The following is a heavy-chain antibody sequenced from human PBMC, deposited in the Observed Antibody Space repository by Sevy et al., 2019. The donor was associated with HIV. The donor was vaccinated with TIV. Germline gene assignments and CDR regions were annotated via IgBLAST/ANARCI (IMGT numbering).Heavy chain of an antibody. J-gene: IGHJ3*02. D-gene: IGHD3-22*01. CDR2: IIPLSGIA. Sequence: ASVKVSCKASGGTFSSYAFSWVRQAPGQGLEWMGRIIPLSGIANYAQKLQGRVTITADKSTNTAYMELSSLRSEDTAVYYCASESSVTKNDAFHMWGQGTMVTVSS. V-gene: IGHV1-69*04. CDR1: GGTFSSYA. CDR3: ASESSVTKNDAFHM.